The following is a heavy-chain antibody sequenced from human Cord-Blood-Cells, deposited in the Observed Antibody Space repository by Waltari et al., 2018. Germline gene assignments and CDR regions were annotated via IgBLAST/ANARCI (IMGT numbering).Heavy chain of an antibody. CDR3: ARQTGNWFDP. CDR2: IYYSGST. Sequence: QLQLQESGPGLVKPSETLSLTCTVSGGSISSSSYYWGWIRQPPGKGLEWIGSIYYSGSTYYNPSLKSRVTISVDTSKNQFARKLSSVTAADTAVYYCARQTGNWFDPWGQGTLVTVSS. V-gene: IGHV4-39*01. D-gene: IGHD7-27*01. CDR1: GGSISSSSYY. J-gene: IGHJ5*02.